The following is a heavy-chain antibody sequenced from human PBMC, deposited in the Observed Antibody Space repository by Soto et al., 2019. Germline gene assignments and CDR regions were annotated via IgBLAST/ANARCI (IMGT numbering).Heavy chain of an antibody. CDR3: ARLRYCTGGSCYFPRWFDP. Sequence: SETLSLTCTVSGGSISSSSYYWGWIRQPPGKGLEWIGSIYYSGSTYYNPSLKSRVTISVDTSKNQFSLKLSSVTAADTAVYYCARLRYCTGGSCYFPRWFDPWGQGTLVTVSS. CDR1: GGSISSSSYY. V-gene: IGHV4-39*01. CDR2: IYYSGST. J-gene: IGHJ5*02. D-gene: IGHD2-15*01.